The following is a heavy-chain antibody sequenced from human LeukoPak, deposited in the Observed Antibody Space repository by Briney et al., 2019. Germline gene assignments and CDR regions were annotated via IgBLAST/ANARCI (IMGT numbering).Heavy chain of an antibody. CDR1: GGSISGTNW. CDR3: AIPHDYGDYGGWFDP. Sequence: SGTLSLTCGVSGGSISGTNWWSWVRQPPGQGLEWIGEISLAGQTNYNPSLNGRVTMSLGKSSNQLSLKLSSVTAADTAVYYCAIPHDYGDYGGWFDPWGQGTLVTVSS. J-gene: IGHJ5*02. D-gene: IGHD4-17*01. V-gene: IGHV4-4*02. CDR2: ISLAGQT.